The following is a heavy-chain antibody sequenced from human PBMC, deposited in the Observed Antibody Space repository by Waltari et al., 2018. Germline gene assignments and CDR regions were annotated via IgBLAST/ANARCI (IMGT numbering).Heavy chain of an antibody. Sequence: VQLVESGGGGVQPGGSLRLSCAAPGFTFRCYGMHWVRQAPGKGLEWVAFIRYDGSNKYYADSVKGRFTISRDNSKNTLYLQMNSLGAEDTALYYCAKDFFPGNWNVDIWGQGTMVTLSS. CDR3: AKDFFPGNWNVDI. V-gene: IGHV3-30*02. CDR2: IRYDGSNK. CDR1: GFTFRCYG. D-gene: IGHD1-1*01. J-gene: IGHJ3*02.